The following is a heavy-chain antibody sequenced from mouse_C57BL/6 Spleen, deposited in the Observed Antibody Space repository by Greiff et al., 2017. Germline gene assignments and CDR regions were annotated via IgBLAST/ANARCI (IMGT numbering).Heavy chain of an antibody. D-gene: IGHD1-1*01. CDR3: ARNRDYGSSYWYFDV. V-gene: IGHV2-2*01. J-gene: IGHJ1*03. CDR1: GFSLTSYG. CDR2: IWRGGST. Sequence: QVQLKESGPGLVQPSQCLSITCTVSGFSLTSYGVHWVRQSPGKGLEWLGVIWRGGSTDYNAAFISSLSISKDNSKSKVFFKMNSLQADDTAIYYGARNRDYGSSYWYFDVWGTGTTVTVSA.